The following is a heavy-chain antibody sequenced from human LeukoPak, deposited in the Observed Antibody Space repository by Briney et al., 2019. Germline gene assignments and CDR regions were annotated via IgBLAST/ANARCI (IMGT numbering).Heavy chain of an antibody. V-gene: IGHV1-2*02. J-gene: IGHJ4*02. CDR3: ARGATGTFELFFDY. Sequence: GASVKVSCKASTNTFTGYYMHWVRQAPGQGLEWMGWINPNSGGTNYAQKFQGRVTMTRDTSISTAYMELSRLRSDDTAVYYCARGATGTFELFFDYWGQGTLVTVSS. CDR1: TNTFTGYY. CDR2: INPNSGGT. D-gene: IGHD1-7*01.